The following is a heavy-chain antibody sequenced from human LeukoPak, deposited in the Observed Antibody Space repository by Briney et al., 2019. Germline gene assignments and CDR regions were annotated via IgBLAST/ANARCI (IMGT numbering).Heavy chain of an antibody. D-gene: IGHD6-13*01. Sequence: SETLSLTCTVSGGSISSYDWSWIRQPAGKGLEWIGRIYTSGSTNYNPSLKSRVTMSVDTSKNQFSLKLNSVTAADTAVYYCARLSSTWYQDWYFDLWGRGTLVTVSS. CDR1: GGSISSYD. CDR3: ARLSSTWYQDWYFDL. CDR2: IYTSGST. J-gene: IGHJ2*01. V-gene: IGHV4-4*07.